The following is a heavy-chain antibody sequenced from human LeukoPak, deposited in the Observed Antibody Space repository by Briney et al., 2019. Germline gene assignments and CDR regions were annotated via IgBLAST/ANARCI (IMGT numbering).Heavy chain of an antibody. CDR1: GITFRSYG. V-gene: IGHV3-30*03. CDR2: ISYDGSHK. CDR3: ARDKDVYFDY. Sequence: PGGSLRLSCAASGITFRSYGMHWVRQAPGKGLEWVAVISYDGSHKYYADSVKGRFSISRDNSKNTLYLQMNSLRADDTAVYYCARDKDVYFDYWGQGTLVTVSS. J-gene: IGHJ4*02.